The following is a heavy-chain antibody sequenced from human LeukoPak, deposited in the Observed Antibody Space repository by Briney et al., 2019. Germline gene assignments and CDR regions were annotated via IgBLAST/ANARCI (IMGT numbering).Heavy chain of an antibody. CDR3: TRSSHFAN. D-gene: IGHD6-6*01. J-gene: IGHJ4*02. CDR2: ISRTTGTT. Sequence: PGGSLRLSCAASGFTFSDNAMSWVRQAPGKGLEWVSTISRTTGTTYYADSLKGRLTISRDNSKNTVSLQVNSVRADDPPVYYCTRSSHFANGGQGPLVTVSS. CDR1: GFTFSDNA. V-gene: IGHV3-23*01.